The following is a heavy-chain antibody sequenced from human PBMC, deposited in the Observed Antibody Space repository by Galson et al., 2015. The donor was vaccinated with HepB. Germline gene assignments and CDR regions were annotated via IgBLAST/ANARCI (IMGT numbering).Heavy chain of an antibody. CDR3: ASGEESWFDP. V-gene: IGHV1-18*01. D-gene: IGHD3-10*01. CDR1: GYTFTNFG. Sequence: SVKVSCKASGYTFTNFGISWVRQAPGQGLEWMGWINPYNGNTIYAQKLQGGVTMTSDTSTSTAYMELRSLRSDDTAVYYCASGEESWFDPCGQGTLVTVSS. CDR2: INPYNGNT. J-gene: IGHJ5*02.